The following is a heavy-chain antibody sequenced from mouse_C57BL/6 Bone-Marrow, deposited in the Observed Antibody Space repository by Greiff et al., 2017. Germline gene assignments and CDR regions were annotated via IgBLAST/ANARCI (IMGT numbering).Heavy chain of an antibody. Sequence: VKLQQPGAELVKPGASVKMSCKASGYTFTSYWITWVKQRPGQGLEWIGDIYPGSGSTNYNEKFKSKATLTVDTSSSTAYMQLSSLTSEDSAVYYCARDGDWDLYSYAMDYEGRGTSVTVSA. V-gene: IGHV1-55*01. CDR3: ARDGDWDLYSYAMDY. CDR1: GYTFTSYW. J-gene: IGHJ4*01. D-gene: IGHD4-1*01. CDR2: IYPGSGST.